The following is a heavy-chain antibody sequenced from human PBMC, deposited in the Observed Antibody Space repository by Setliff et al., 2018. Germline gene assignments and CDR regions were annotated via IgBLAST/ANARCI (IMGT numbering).Heavy chain of an antibody. CDR2: IYDSGTT. CDR3: AICRYQVPYNY. CDR1: GDSISTYY. J-gene: IGHJ4*02. Sequence: PSETLSLTCTVSGDSISTYYWGWVRQPPGKGLEWIGTIYDSGTTYYNPSLKSRVTISVDTSKNQFSLRLSSVTAADTAVYYCAICRYQVPYNYWGQGSLVTVSS. V-gene: IGHV4-39*01. D-gene: IGHD2-2*01.